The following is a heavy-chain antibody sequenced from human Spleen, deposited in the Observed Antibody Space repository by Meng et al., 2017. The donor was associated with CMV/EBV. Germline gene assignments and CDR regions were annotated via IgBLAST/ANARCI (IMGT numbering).Heavy chain of an antibody. D-gene: IGHD4-17*01. Sequence: GSLRLSCAASGFSVSSSYMNWIRQPPGKGLEWIGEINHSGSTNYNPSLKSRVTISVDTSKNQFSLKLSSVTAADTAVYYCARLTTKGYYYYYGMDVWGQGTTVTVSS. CDR2: INHSGST. CDR3: ARLTTKGYYYYYGMDV. CDR1: GFSVSSSY. J-gene: IGHJ6*02. V-gene: IGHV4-34*01.